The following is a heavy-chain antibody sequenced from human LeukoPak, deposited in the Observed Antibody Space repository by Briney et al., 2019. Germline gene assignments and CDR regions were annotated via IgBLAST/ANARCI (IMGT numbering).Heavy chain of an antibody. CDR2: IYYSGST. Sequence: SETLSLTCTVSGGSISSYYWTWIRQPPGKGLECIGYIYYSGSTNYNPSLKSRVTISVDTSKNQFSLKLSSVTAADTAVYYCARVIAAAGTIVYWGQGTLVTVSS. J-gene: IGHJ4*02. D-gene: IGHD6-13*01. V-gene: IGHV4-59*08. CDR3: ARVIAAAGTIVY. CDR1: GGSISSYY.